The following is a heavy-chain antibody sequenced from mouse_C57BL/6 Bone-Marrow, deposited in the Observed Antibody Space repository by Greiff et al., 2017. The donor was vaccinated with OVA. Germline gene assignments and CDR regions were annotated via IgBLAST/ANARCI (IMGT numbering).Heavy chain of an antibody. CDR3: EYGSTPYWYFDV. Sequence: QVHVQQSGPELVKPGASVKISCKASGYAFSSSWMNWVKQRPGKGLEWIGRIYPGDGDTNYNGKFKGKATLTADKSSSTAYMQLSSLTSEDSAVYYCEYGSTPYWYFDVWGTGTTVTVSS. V-gene: IGHV1-82*01. J-gene: IGHJ1*03. CDR2: IYPGDGDT. CDR1: GYAFSSSW. D-gene: IGHD1-1*01.